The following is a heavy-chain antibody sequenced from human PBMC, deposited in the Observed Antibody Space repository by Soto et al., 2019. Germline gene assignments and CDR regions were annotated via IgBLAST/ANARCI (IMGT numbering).Heavy chain of an antibody. CDR1: GYIFTSYA. Sequence: QVQLVQSGAEVXXPGASVKVSCKASGYIFTSYAMHWVRQAPGQRLEWMGWINAGKGNTKYSQKFQGRVTITRDTSASTAYMELSSLRSEDTAVYYCARSAPPIDYWGQGSLVTVSS. CDR2: INAGKGNT. J-gene: IGHJ4*02. CDR3: ARSAPPIDY. V-gene: IGHV1-3*01.